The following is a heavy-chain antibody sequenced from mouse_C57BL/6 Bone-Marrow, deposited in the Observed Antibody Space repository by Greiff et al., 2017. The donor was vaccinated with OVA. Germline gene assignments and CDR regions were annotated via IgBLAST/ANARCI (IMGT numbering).Heavy chain of an antibody. J-gene: IGHJ1*03. CDR3: TFYYGSSYMYFDV. Sequence: EVKLQESGPELVKPGASVKISCKASGYSFTDYNMNWVKQSNGKSLEWIGVINPNYGTTSYNQKFKGKATLTVDQSSSTAYMQLNSLTSEDSAVYYCTFYYGSSYMYFDVWGTGTTVTVSS. CDR1: GYSFTDYN. CDR2: INPNYGTT. D-gene: IGHD1-1*01. V-gene: IGHV1-39*01.